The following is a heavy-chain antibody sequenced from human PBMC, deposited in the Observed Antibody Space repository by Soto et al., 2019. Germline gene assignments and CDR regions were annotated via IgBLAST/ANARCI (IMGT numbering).Heavy chain of an antibody. CDR3: AHPRGYGVFDAVDI. J-gene: IGHJ3*02. CDR1: GVIFSTYA. Sequence: GGSLRLSCAASGVIFSTYAMNWVRQAPGKGLEWVSAISSSGDGAFYAESVRGRFTISRDNSINTLYLQMRSLRPEDTAVYYCAHPRGYGVFDAVDIWGQGTMVTVSS. CDR2: ISSSGDGA. V-gene: IGHV3-23*01. D-gene: IGHD4-17*01.